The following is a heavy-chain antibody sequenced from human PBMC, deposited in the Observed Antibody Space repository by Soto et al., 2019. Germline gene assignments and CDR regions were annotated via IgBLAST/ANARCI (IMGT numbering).Heavy chain of an antibody. CDR1: GYTFTSYY. J-gene: IGHJ3*02. D-gene: IGHD3-10*01. CDR2: INPSGGST. Sequence: GASVKVSCKASGYTFTSYYMHWVRQAPGQGLEWMGIINPSGGSTSYAQKFQGRVTMTRDTSTSTVYMELSSLRSEDTAVYYCARERRLVVLWSNDAFDIWGQGTMVTVSS. CDR3: ARERRLVVLWSNDAFDI. V-gene: IGHV1-46*01.